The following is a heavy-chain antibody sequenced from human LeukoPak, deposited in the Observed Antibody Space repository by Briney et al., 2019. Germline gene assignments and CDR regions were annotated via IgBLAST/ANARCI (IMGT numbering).Heavy chain of an antibody. CDR2: IWYDGSNK. CDR1: GFTFSSYG. Sequence: PGRSLRLSCAASGFTFSSYGMHWVRQAPGKRLEWVAVIWYDGSNKYYADSVKGRFTISRDNSKNTLYLQMNSLRAEDTAVYYCAREGRGAAGTYYYYYGMDVWGQGTTVTVSS. CDR3: AREGRGAAGTYYYYYGMDV. J-gene: IGHJ6*02. V-gene: IGHV3-33*01. D-gene: IGHD6-13*01.